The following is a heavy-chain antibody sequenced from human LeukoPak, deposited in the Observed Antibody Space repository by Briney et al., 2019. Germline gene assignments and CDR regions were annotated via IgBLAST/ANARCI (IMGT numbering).Heavy chain of an antibody. CDR1: GYTFTSYA. V-gene: IGHV1-3*01. CDR2: INAGNGNT. J-gene: IGHJ4*02. D-gene: IGHD3-22*01. Sequence: ASVKVSCKASGYTFTSYAMHWVRQAPGQRLEWMGWINAGNGNTKYSQKFQGRVTITRDTSASTAYMELSSLRSEDTAVYYCARGSYYDSSGYYSPEYWGQGTLVTVSS. CDR3: ARGSYYDSSGYYSPEY.